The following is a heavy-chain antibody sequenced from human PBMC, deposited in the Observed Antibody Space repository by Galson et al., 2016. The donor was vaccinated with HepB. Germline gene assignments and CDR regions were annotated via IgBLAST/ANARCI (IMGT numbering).Heavy chain of an antibody. D-gene: IGHD6-19*01. CDR2: ISSDSSKI. Sequence: SLRLSCAASGFTFRSHGMSWVRQAPGKGLEWVAIISSDSSKIHYGESVRGRFTITRDNSKDTVYLHMNNLKSDDTSLYYCARSRSSGWLVELDHWGQGTLVTVSS. CDR1: GFTFRSHG. J-gene: IGHJ4*02. CDR3: ARSRSSGWLVELDH. V-gene: IGHV3-30*03.